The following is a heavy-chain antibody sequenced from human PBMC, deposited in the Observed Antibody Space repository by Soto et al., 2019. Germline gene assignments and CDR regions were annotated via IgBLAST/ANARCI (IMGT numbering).Heavy chain of an antibody. Sequence: QVQLVQSGAEVKKPGSSVKVSCKASGGTFSSYAISWVRQAPGQGLEWMGGIIPIFGTANYAQKFQGRVTIPADESTSKAYMELSSLRAEDTAVYYFARVGSVVPTFDYWGQGTLVTVSS. V-gene: IGHV1-69*12. CDR2: IIPIFGTA. CDR3: ARVGSVVPTFDY. CDR1: GGTFSSYA. J-gene: IGHJ4*02. D-gene: IGHD2-15*01.